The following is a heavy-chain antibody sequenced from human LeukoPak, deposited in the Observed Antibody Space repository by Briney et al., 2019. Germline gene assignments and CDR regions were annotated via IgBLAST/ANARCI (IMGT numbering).Heavy chain of an antibody. CDR3: ARDRGFNSARDGYYVVGWFDP. V-gene: IGHV1-2*02. CDR2: MNPNSGDT. D-gene: IGHD3-22*01. J-gene: IGHJ5*02. CDR1: GYTFTGDY. Sequence: ASVKVSCKASGYTFTGDYIHWLRQAPGQGLEWMGWMNPNSGDTKYAQKFQGRVTMTRDTSITTAYMELSRLVSDDTAVYYCARDRGFNSARDGYYVVGWFDPWGQGTLDSVSS.